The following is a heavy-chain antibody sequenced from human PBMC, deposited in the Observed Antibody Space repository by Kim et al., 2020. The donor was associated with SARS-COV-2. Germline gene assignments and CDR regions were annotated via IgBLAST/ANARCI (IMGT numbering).Heavy chain of an antibody. CDR1: GYTFTSYG. Sequence: ASVKVSCKASGYTFTSYGISWVRQAPGQGLEWMGWISAYNGNTNYAQKLQGRVTMTTDTSTSTAYMELRSLRSDDTAVYYCARDWVGSSGYYYGGGFSYGMDVWGQGTTVTVSS. CDR3: ARDWVGSSGYYYGGGFSYGMDV. D-gene: IGHD3-22*01. CDR2: ISAYNGNT. J-gene: IGHJ6*02. V-gene: IGHV1-18*04.